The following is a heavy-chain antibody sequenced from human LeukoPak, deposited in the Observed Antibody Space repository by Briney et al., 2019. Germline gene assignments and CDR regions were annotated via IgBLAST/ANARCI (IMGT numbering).Heavy chain of an antibody. Sequence: GASVKVSCQASGNTLTNYDINWVRQATGQGLEWMGWMNPNSGNTGYAQKFQGRVTMTRNTSISTAYMELSSLRSEDTAVYYCARAGRDGYQLDYWGQGTLVTVSS. CDR2: MNPNSGNT. D-gene: IGHD5-24*01. V-gene: IGHV1-8*01. CDR3: ARAGRDGYQLDY. J-gene: IGHJ4*02. CDR1: GNTLTNYD.